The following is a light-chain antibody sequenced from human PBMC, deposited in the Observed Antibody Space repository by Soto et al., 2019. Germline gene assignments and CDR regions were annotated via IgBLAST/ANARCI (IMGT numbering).Light chain of an antibody. CDR1: QSISSGY. V-gene: IGKV1-39*01. CDR2: AAS. J-gene: IGKJ1*01. CDR3: QQTYNYPWT. Sequence: DIQMTQSPSSLSASVGDRVIITCRASQSISSGYLSWFQQKPGKAPNLLIYAASSLQSGVPSRFSGSGSGADFTLTVSSLEPEDFATYYCQQTYNYPWTFGQGTKVEIK.